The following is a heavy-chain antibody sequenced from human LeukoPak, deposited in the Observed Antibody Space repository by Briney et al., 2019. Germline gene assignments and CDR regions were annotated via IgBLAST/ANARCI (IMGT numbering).Heavy chain of an antibody. Sequence: ASVKVSCKASGGTCSSYAISWVRQAPGQGLEWMGGIIPIFGTANYAQKFQGRVTITADESTSTAYMELSSLRSEDTAVYYCARVSANTYYYGSGSYQYFDYWGQGTLVTVSS. CDR3: ARVSANTYYYGSGSYQYFDY. CDR1: GGTCSSYA. V-gene: IGHV1-69*01. CDR2: IIPIFGTA. D-gene: IGHD3-10*01. J-gene: IGHJ4*02.